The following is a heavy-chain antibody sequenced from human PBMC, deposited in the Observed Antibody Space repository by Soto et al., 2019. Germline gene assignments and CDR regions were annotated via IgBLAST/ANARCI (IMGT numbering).Heavy chain of an antibody. CDR2: VSHTGSA. J-gene: IGHJ4*02. CDR1: GGSFTEYY. V-gene: IGHV4-34*01. Sequence: SETLSLTCAVSGGSFTEYYWNWVRQYPGRGLEWIGDVSHTGSAKYNPSLKSRVAMSFDTSKNQVSLAMNFVTAADTAVFYCPFYDFSGPTCSDYWGQGTLGTASA. CDR3: PFYDFSGPTCSDY. D-gene: IGHD3-3*01.